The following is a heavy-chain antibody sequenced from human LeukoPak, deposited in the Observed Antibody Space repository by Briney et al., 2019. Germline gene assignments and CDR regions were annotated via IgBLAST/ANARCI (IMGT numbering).Heavy chain of an antibody. Sequence: AASVKVSCKASGYTFTTYYMHWVRQAPGQGLEWMGIINPSGGRTTHAQKFQGRVTMTRDTSTSTAYMELRSLRSDDTAVYYCARGSPLTNLDYWGQGTLVTVSS. CDR2: INPSGGRT. D-gene: IGHD3-9*01. CDR3: ARGSPLTNLDY. J-gene: IGHJ4*02. V-gene: IGHV1-46*01. CDR1: GYTFTTYY.